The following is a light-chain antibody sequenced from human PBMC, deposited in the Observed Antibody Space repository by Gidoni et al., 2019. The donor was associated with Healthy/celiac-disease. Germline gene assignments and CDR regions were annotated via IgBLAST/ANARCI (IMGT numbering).Light chain of an antibody. Sequence: DIQMTQSPSSLSASVGDRVTITCQASQDISNYLNWYQQKPGKAPKLLIYDASNLETGVPSRFSGSGSGTDFTFTISSLQPEDIATHYCQQYDNLSFGGGTKVEIK. CDR3: QQYDNLS. J-gene: IGKJ4*01. V-gene: IGKV1-33*01. CDR2: DAS. CDR1: QDISNY.